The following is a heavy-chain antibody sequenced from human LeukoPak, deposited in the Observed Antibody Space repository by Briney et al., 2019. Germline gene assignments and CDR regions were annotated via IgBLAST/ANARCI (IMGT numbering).Heavy chain of an antibody. CDR2: IYYSGST. V-gene: IGHV4-59*12. D-gene: IGHD3-10*01. J-gene: IGHJ5*02. CDR3: ARDRPYYYGSGDRRNWFDP. CDR1: GGSISTYY. Sequence: SETLSLTCTVSGGSISTYYWSWIRQPPGKGLEWIGYIYYSGSTNYNPSLKSRVTMSVDTSKNQFSLKLSSVTAADTAVYYCARDRPYYYGSGDRRNWFDPWGQGTLVTVSS.